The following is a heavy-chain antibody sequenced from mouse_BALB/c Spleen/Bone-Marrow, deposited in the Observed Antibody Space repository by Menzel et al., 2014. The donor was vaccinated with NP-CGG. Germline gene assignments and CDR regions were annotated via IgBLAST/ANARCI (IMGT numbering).Heavy chain of an antibody. CDR3: ARNYDYDAYYFDY. D-gene: IGHD2-4*01. CDR1: GFSLTTYG. Sequence: QVQLQQPGPGLVQPSQSLSITCTVSGFSLTTYGIHWIRQSPGKGLEWLGVILSGGSSDYNAAFISRVSINKDNSKSQVFFKMNSLQANDTAIHYCARNYDYDAYYFDYWGQGTFITVSS. V-gene: IGHV2-2*02. J-gene: IGHJ2*02. CDR2: ILSGGSS.